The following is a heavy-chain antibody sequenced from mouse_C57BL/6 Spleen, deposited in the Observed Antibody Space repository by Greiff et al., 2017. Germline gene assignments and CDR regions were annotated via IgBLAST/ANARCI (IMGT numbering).Heavy chain of an antibody. CDR1: GYTFTSYW. D-gene: IGHD1-2*01. V-gene: IGHV1-61*01. J-gene: IGHJ1*03. Sequence: QVQLKQPGAELVRPGSSVKLSCKASGYTFTSYWMDWVKQRPGQGLEWIGNIYPSDSETHYNQKFKDKATLTVDKSSSTAYMQLSSLTSEDSAVYYCARGGLLRPYWYFDVWGTGTTITVSS. CDR3: ARGGLLRPYWYFDV. CDR2: IYPSDSET.